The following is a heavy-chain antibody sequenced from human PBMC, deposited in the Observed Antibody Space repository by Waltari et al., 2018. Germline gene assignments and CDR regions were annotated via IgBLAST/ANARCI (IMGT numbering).Heavy chain of an antibody. CDR2: IYSGGST. V-gene: IGHV3-23*03. Sequence: EVQLLESGGGLVQPGGSLRRSCAAFGFPFSRDARSWVRQAPGKGLEWVSVIYSGGSTYYADSVKGRFTISRDNSKNTLYLQMNSLRAEDTAVYYCAKESSSRAFDYWGQGTLVTVSS. CDR1: GFPFSRDA. D-gene: IGHD6-13*01. J-gene: IGHJ4*02. CDR3: AKESSSRAFDY.